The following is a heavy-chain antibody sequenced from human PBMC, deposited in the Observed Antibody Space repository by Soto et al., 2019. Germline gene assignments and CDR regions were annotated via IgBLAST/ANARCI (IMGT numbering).Heavy chain of an antibody. J-gene: IGHJ5*02. Sequence: SETLSLTCTVSGGSISSYYWSWIRQPPGKGLEWIGYIYYSGSTNYNPSLKSRVTISVDTSKNQFSLKLSSVTAADTAVYYCARHVRGGTVTTWWFDPWGQGTLVTVSS. CDR1: GGSISSYY. CDR2: IYYSGST. D-gene: IGHD4-17*01. V-gene: IGHV4-59*08. CDR3: ARHVRGGTVTTWWFDP.